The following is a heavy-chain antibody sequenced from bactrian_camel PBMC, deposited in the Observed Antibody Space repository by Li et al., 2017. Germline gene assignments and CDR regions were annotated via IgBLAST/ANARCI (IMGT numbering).Heavy chain of an antibody. CDR1: GVISTACA. D-gene: IGHD3*01. CDR3: VKNKKGTLWTIED. Sequence: HVQLVESGGGSAQAGGSLELTCTVSGVISTACAMAWYRQAPGKERERVAAIGSGTYYSDSVKGRFTISQDNAKNTLYLQLNSLRTEDTAMYYCVKNKKGTLWTIEDWGQGTQVTVSS. V-gene: IGHV3S55*01. J-gene: IGHJ4*01. CDR2: IGSGT.